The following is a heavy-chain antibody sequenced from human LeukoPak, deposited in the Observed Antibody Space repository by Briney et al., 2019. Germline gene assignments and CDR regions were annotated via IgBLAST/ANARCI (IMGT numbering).Heavy chain of an antibody. CDR3: ARGWAVRAYYMDV. V-gene: IGHV4-30-4*08. J-gene: IGHJ6*03. D-gene: IGHD3-10*01. Sequence: PSETLSLTCTVSGGSISSGDYYWSWIRQPPGKGLEWIGYIYYSGSTYYNPSLKSRVTISVDTSKNQFSLKLSSVTAADTAVYYCARGWAVRAYYMDVWGKGTTVTVSS. CDR1: GGSISSGDYY. CDR2: IYYSGST.